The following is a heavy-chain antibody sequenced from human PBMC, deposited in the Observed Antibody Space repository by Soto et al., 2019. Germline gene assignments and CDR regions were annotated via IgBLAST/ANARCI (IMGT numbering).Heavy chain of an antibody. CDR3: ANIHYGSLTY. Sequence: GGSLRLSCAASGFNFGPAYMIWMRQAPGKRLEWVSFISGGSDYTNYADSVRGRFTTSRDNDKSSLYLQMNSLRVDDTAVYYCANIHYGSLTYWGQGALVTVS. CDR2: ISGGSDYT. V-gene: IGHV3-11*03. D-gene: IGHD4-17*01. CDR1: GFNFGPAY. J-gene: IGHJ4*02.